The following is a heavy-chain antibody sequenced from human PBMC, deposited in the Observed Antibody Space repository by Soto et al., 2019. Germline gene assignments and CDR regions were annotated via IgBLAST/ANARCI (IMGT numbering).Heavy chain of an antibody. CDR2: ISAYNGNT. CDR3: ARARRYYGSGSPDGY. V-gene: IGHV1-18*01. J-gene: IGHJ4*02. CDR1: GYTFTSYG. Sequence: QVQLVQSGAEVKKPGASVKVSCKASGYTFTSYGISWVRQAPGQGLEWMGWISAYNGNTNYAQKLQGRVTMTTDTSRSTGYMELRSLRSDDTAVYYCARARRYYGSGSPDGYWGQGTLVTVSS. D-gene: IGHD3-10*01.